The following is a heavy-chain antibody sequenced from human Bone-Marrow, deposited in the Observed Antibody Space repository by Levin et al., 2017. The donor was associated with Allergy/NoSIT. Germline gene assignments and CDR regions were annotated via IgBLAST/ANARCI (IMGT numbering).Heavy chain of an antibody. CDR2: INPQTGNT. D-gene: IGHD6-19*01. CDR1: GYNFNNYD. J-gene: IGHJ4*02. Sequence: ASVKVSCKASGYNFNNYDINWVRQATGQGLEWLGWINPQTGNTGYAQKIQGRVTMTGDSSTSTAYMELSSLTSEDTAVYYCAKHGSAWGLDYWGQGTLVTVSS. CDR3: AKHGSAWGLDY. V-gene: IGHV1-8*02.